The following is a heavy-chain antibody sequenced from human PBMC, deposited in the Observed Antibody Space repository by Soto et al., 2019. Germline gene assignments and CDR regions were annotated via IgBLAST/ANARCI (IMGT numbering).Heavy chain of an antibody. V-gene: IGHV5-51*01. CDR2: IYPGDSDT. CDR3: ARHGGGGHNPITLYAFDF. J-gene: IGHJ3*01. D-gene: IGHD3-16*01. CDR1: GYIFTSYW. Sequence: GESLKISCKGSGYIFTSYWIGWVRQMPGKGLEWMGIIYPGDSDTRYSPSFQGQVTISADKSISTAYLQWSGLKASDTAIYYCARHGGGGHNPITLYAFDFWGQGTMVTVSS.